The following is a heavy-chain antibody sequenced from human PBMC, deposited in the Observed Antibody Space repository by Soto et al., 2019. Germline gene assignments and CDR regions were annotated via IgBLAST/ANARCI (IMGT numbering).Heavy chain of an antibody. D-gene: IGHD4-17*01. CDR3: ARDPTYGDEDYYYGMDV. CDR2: ISYDGSNK. Sequence: GGSLRLSCAASGFTFSSYAMHWVRQAPGKGLEWVAVISYDGSNKYYADSVKGRFTISRDNSKNTLYLQMNSLRAEDTAVYYCARDPTYGDEDYYYGMDVWGQGTTVTVSS. V-gene: IGHV3-30-3*01. J-gene: IGHJ6*02. CDR1: GFTFSSYA.